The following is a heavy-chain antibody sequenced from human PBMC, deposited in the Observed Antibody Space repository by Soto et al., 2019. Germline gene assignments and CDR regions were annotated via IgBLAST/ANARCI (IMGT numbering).Heavy chain of an antibody. J-gene: IGHJ6*02. CDR1: GGSISSSSYY. D-gene: IGHD3-16*01. V-gene: IGHV4-39*01. Sequence: SETLSLTCTVSGGSISSSSYYWGWIRQPPGKGLEWIGSIYYSGSTYYNPSLKSRVTISVDTSKNQFSLKLSSVTAADTAVYYCARALGAAPYYYYGMDVWGQGTTVTVSS. CDR3: ARALGAAPYYYYGMDV. CDR2: IYYSGST.